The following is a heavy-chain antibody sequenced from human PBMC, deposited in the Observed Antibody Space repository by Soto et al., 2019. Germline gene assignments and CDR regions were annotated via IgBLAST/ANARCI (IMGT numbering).Heavy chain of an antibody. CDR1: GYTFTSYY. CDR2: INPSGGST. J-gene: IGHJ6*03. CDR3: ASREKSGYSYGSYYYYMDV. Sequence: GASVKVSCKASGYTFTSYYMHWVRQAPEQGLEWMGIINPSGGSTSYAQKFQGRVTMTRDTSTSTIYMELSSLRSEDTAVYYCASREKSGYSYGSYYYYMDVWGKGTTVTVSS. D-gene: IGHD5-18*01. V-gene: IGHV1-46*03.